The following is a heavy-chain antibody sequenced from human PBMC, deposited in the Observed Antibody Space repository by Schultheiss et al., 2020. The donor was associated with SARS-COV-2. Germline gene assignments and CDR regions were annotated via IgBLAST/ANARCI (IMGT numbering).Heavy chain of an antibody. J-gene: IGHJ6*02. CDR3: ARGSGYYGSYYYGMDV. CDR2: IYYSGST. D-gene: IGHD3-22*01. Sequence: SETLSLTCTVSGGSISNGGYYWSWIRQHPGKGLEWIGYIYYSGSTYYNPSLKSRVTISVDTSKNQFSLKLSSVTAADTAVYYCARGSGYYGSYYYGMDVWGQGTTVTVSS. V-gene: IGHV4-31*03. CDR1: GGSISNGGYY.